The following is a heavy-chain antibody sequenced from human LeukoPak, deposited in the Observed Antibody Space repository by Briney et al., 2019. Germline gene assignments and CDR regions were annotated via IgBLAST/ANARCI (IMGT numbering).Heavy chain of an antibody. V-gene: IGHV4-59*08. CDR2: ISYSGST. D-gene: IGHD1-14*01. Sequence: SETLSLTCTVSGGFISSYYWSWIRQPPGKGLEWIGYISYSGSTSYDPSLKSRVTISVDTSRNQFSLKLSSVTAADTAVYYCARAREPLVYTYYFDYWGQGTLVTVSS. J-gene: IGHJ4*02. CDR3: ARAREPLVYTYYFDY. CDR1: GGFISSYY.